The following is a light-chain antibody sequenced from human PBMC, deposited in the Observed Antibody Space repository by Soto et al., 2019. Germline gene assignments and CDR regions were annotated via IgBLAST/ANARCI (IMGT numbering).Light chain of an antibody. V-gene: IGLV2-14*01. J-gene: IGLJ3*02. CDR3: SSYTSSSTPG. CDR1: SSDVGGYNY. CDR2: DVS. Sequence: QSALTQPASVSGSPGQSITISCTGTSSDVGGYNYVSWYQQHPGKAPKLMIYDVSNRPLGVSNRFSGSKSGNTASLTISGLQAEDEADYYCSSYTSSSTPGFGGGTQLTVL.